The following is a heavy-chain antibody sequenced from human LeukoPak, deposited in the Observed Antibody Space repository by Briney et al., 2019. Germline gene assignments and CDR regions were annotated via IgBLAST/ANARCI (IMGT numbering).Heavy chain of an antibody. Sequence: GESLKISCKGSGYSFTSYWIGWVRQMPGKGLEWLGIIYPGDSDTRYSPSFQGQVTISADKSISTAYLQWSSLKASDTAMYYCARHPNYYGSVRWFDPWGQGTLVTVSS. V-gene: IGHV5-51*01. J-gene: IGHJ5*02. CDR1: GYSFTSYW. D-gene: IGHD3-10*01. CDR2: IYPGDSDT. CDR3: ARHPNYYGSVRWFDP.